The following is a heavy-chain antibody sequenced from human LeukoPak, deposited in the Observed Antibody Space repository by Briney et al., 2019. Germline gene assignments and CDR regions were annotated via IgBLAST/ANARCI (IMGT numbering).Heavy chain of an antibody. CDR2: INTDTGIP. D-gene: IGHD2-15*01. CDR1: GYTFTDHA. Sequence: ASVKVSCKASGYTFTDHAMNWVRQAPGQGLAWMGWINTDTGIPTYAQGFTGRFVFSLDTSASTAYLQISSPKAEDTAVYYCARASWYSYSYFDYWGQGTLVTVSS. CDR3: ARASWYSYSYFDY. J-gene: IGHJ4*02. V-gene: IGHV7-4-1*02.